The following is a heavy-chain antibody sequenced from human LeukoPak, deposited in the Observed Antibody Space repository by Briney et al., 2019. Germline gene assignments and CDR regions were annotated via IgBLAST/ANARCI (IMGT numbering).Heavy chain of an antibody. CDR1: GFTFSSYG. Sequence: GRSLRLSCAASGFTFSSYGMHWVRQAPGKGLEWVAVISYDGSNKYYADSVKGRFTISRDNSKNTLYLQMNSLRAEDTAVYYCAKEWKAHWYFDLWGRGTLVTASS. V-gene: IGHV3-30*18. J-gene: IGHJ2*01. CDR2: ISYDGSNK. D-gene: IGHD1-1*01. CDR3: AKEWKAHWYFDL.